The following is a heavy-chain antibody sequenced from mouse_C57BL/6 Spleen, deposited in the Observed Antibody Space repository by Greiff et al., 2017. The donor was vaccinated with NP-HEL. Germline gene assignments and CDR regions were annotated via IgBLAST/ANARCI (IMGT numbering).Heavy chain of an antibody. CDR3: ARPHYGSSFTWYFDV. D-gene: IGHD1-1*01. V-gene: IGHV1-69*01. CDR2: IDPSDSYT. CDR1: GYTFTSYW. J-gene: IGHJ1*03. Sequence: QVQLQQSGAELVMPGASVKLSCKASGYTFTSYWMHWVKQRPGQGLEWIGEIDPSDSYTNYNQKFKGKSTLTVDKSSSTAYMQLSSLTSEDSAVYYCARPHYGSSFTWYFDVWGTGTTVTVSS.